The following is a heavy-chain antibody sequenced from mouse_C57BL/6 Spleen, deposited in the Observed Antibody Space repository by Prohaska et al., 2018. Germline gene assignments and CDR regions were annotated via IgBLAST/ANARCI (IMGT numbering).Heavy chain of an antibody. J-gene: IGHJ3*01. V-gene: IGHV1-5*01. CDR1: GYTFTRYW. D-gene: IGHD3-1*01. CDR3: TRASGVPFAY. Sequence: EVQLQQSGTVLARPGASVKMSCKTSGYTFTRYWMHWVKQRPGQGLEWIGAIYPGNSDTSYNQKFKGKAKLTAVTSASTAYMELSSLTNEDSAVYYCTRASGVPFAYWGQGTLVTVSA. CDR2: IYPGNSDT.